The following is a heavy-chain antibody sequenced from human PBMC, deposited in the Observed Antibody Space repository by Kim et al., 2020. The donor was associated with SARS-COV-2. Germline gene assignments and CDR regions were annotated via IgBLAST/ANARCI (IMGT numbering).Heavy chain of an antibody. CDR2: IYYSGST. Sequence: SETLSLTCTVSGGSISSGGYYWSWIRQHPGKGLEWIAYIYYSGSTYYNPSLKSRVTISVDTSKNQFFLKLSSVTAADTAVYYCARARITMIVVDAFDIWGQGTMVTVSS. J-gene: IGHJ3*02. CDR1: GGSISSGGYY. CDR3: ARARITMIVVDAFDI. V-gene: IGHV4-31*03. D-gene: IGHD3-22*01.